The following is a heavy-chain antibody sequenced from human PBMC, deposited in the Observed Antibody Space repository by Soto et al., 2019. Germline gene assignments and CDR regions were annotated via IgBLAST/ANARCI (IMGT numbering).Heavy chain of an antibody. CDR1: GYTFTSYA. Sequence: ASVKVSCKASGYTFTSYAIHWVRQAPGQRLEWMGWINAGNGNTKYSQKFQDRVTITRDTSAGTAYMELSSLRSEDTAVYYCAGGHPHAADYWGQGTLVTGSS. D-gene: IGHD2-2*01. CDR3: AGGHPHAADY. V-gene: IGHV1-3*01. J-gene: IGHJ4*02. CDR2: INAGNGNT.